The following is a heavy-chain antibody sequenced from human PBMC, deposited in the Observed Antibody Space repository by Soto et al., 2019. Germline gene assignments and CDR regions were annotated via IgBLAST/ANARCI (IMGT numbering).Heavy chain of an antibody. Sequence: WASVKVSCKASGYTFTGYYMHWVRQAPGQGLEWMGWINPNSGGTNYAQKFQGWVTMTRDTSISTAYMELSRLRSDDTAVYYCARSSITGAGRLFYGMDVWGQGTTVAVSS. V-gene: IGHV1-2*04. J-gene: IGHJ6*02. D-gene: IGHD2-21*01. CDR2: INPNSGGT. CDR1: GYTFTGYY. CDR3: ARSSITGAGRLFYGMDV.